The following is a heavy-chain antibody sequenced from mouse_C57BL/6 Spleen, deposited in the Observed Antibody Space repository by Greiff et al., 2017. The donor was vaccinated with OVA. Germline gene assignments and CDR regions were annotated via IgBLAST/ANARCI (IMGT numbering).Heavy chain of an antibody. CDR1: GFTFSDYG. CDR2: ISSGSSTI. V-gene: IGHV5-17*01. Sequence: EVQLVESGGGLVKPGGSLKLSCAASGFTFSDYGMHWVRQAPEKGLEWVAYISSGSSTIYYADTVKGRFTISRDNAKNTLFLQMTSLRSEDTAMYYCARRASYYYGSSYFDYWGQGTTLTVSS. D-gene: IGHD1-1*01. J-gene: IGHJ2*01. CDR3: ARRASYYYGSSYFDY.